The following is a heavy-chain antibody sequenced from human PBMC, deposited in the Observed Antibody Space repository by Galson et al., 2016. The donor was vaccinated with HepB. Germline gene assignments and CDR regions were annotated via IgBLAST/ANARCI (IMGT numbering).Heavy chain of an antibody. J-gene: IGHJ4*02. V-gene: IGHV3-30-3*01. CDR2: ISYDGSNK. D-gene: IGHD6-13*01. CDR3: ARDRGRSSWYSNFDY. Sequence: SLRLSCAASGFTFSSYAMHWVRQAPGKGLEWVAVISYDGSNKYYADSVKGRFTISRDNSKNTLFLQMNSLRAEDTAVYYCARDRGRSSWYSNFDYWGQGTLVTVSS. CDR1: GFTFSSYA.